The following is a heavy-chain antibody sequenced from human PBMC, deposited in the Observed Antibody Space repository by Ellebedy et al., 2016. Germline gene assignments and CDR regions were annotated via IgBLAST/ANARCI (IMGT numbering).Heavy chain of an antibody. Sequence: GESLKISXAASGFTFSSYAMSWVRQAPGKGLEWVSAISGSGGSTYYADSVKGRFTISRDNSKNTLYLQMNSLRAEDTAVFYCARERSRGAFHIWGQGTMVTVSS. V-gene: IGHV3-23*01. CDR1: GFTFSSYA. CDR3: ARERSRGAFHI. CDR2: ISGSGGST. D-gene: IGHD3-10*01. J-gene: IGHJ3*02.